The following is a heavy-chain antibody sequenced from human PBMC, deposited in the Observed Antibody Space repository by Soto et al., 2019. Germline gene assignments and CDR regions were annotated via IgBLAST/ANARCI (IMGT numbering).Heavy chain of an antibody. V-gene: IGHV3-21*01. CDR3: ARDPESRGWYQGYYGMDV. CDR2: ISSSSSYI. J-gene: IGHJ6*02. D-gene: IGHD6-19*01. CDR1: GFTFSSYS. Sequence: GGSLRLSCAASGFTFSSYSMNWVRQAPGKGLEWVSSISSSSSYIYYTDAVKGRFTISRDKAKNSLYLQMNSLRAEDTAVYYCARDPESRGWYQGYYGMDVWGQGTTVTV.